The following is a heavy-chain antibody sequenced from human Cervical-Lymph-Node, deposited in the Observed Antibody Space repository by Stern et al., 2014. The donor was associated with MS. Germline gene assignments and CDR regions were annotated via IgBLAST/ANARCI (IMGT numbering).Heavy chain of an antibody. CDR2: IHHTGAT. D-gene: IGHD2-21*01. CDR1: GAPVSSGGYY. J-gene: IGHJ3*02. Sequence: QLQLQESGPGLVKPSQTLSLSCTVSGAPVSSGGYYWTWIRQLPGKGLEWVGYIHHTGATFYNPSLKSRVAISVDTSENQFSLKLTSVTAADTAVYYCAAIGPRMEGACFDICGQGTMVTVSS. CDR3: AAIGPRMEGACFDI. V-gene: IGHV4-31*03.